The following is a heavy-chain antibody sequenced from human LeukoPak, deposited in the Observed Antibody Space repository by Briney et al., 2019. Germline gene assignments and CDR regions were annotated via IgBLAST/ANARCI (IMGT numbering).Heavy chain of an antibody. CDR2: ISGSADNT. J-gene: IGHJ4*02. D-gene: IGHD5-12*01. CDR3: AREGYIGYDLYSFDY. CDR1: GFTFSDYY. V-gene: IGHV3-23*01. Sequence: GGSLRLSCAASGFTFSDYYMSWIRQAPGKGLEWVSTISGSADNTYYADSVKGRFTISRDNSKNTLYLQMNSLRAEDTAIYYCAREGYIGYDLYSFDYWGQGALVTVSS.